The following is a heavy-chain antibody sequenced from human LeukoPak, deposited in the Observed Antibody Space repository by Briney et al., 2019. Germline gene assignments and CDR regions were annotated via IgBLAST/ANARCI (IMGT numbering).Heavy chain of an antibody. J-gene: IGHJ6*02. Sequence: EASVKVSCKASGYTFTGYYMHWVRQAPGQGLEWMGWFNPNSGGTNYAQKFQGWVTMTRDTSISTAYMELSRLRSDDTAVYYCARNLQGGGMDVWGQGTTVTVSS. CDR3: ARNLQGGGMDV. D-gene: IGHD3-10*01. CDR1: GYTFTGYY. V-gene: IGHV1-2*04. CDR2: FNPNSGGT.